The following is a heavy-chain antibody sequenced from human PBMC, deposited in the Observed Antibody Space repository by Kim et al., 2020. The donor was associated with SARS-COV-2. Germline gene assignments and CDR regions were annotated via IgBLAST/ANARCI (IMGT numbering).Heavy chain of an antibody. CDR1: GGTFSSYA. V-gene: IGHV1-69*13. D-gene: IGHD3-22*01. CDR3: ARKWRSSGYYYVDAFDI. Sequence: SVKVSCKASGGTFSSYAISWVRQAPGQGLEWMGGIIPIFGTANYAQKFQGRVTITADESTSTAYMELSSLRSEDTAVYYCARKWRSSGYYYVDAFDIWGQGTMVTVSS. CDR2: IIPIFGTA. J-gene: IGHJ3*02.